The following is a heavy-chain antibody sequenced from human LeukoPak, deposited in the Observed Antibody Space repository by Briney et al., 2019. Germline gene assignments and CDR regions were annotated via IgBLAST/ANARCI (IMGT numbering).Heavy chain of an antibody. CDR1: GGSISSYY. J-gene: IGHJ5*02. D-gene: IGHD3-22*01. CDR2: IYYSGST. CDR3: ARGDYYDSADGGAIDP. Sequence: SETLSLTCTVSGGSISSYYWSWIRQPPGKGLEWIGYIYYSGSTNYNPSLKSRVTISVDTSKNQFSLKLSSVTAADTAVYYCARGDYYDSADGGAIDPWGQGTLVTVSS. V-gene: IGHV4-59*01.